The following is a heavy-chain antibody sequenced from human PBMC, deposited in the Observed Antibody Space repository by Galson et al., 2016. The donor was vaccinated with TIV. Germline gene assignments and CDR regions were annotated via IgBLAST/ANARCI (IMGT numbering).Heavy chain of an antibody. D-gene: IGHD2-21*01. Sequence: SVKVSCKASGYTFTIYTLHWVRQAPGQSLEWMGRIDAGNGNTKYSQKFQDRVTITSDTSASTVYLELSSLTSEDTAVYYCARPPYCGVDCYKYDSWGQGNLVTVSS. V-gene: IGHV1-3*01. CDR2: IDAGNGNT. CDR1: GYTFTIYT. CDR3: ARPPYCGVDCYKYDS. J-gene: IGHJ4*02.